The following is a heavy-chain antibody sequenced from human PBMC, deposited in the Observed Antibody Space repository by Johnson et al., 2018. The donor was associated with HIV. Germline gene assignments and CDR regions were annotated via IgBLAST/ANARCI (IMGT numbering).Heavy chain of an antibody. CDR2: ISSSGTTI. J-gene: IGHJ3*02. Sequence: VQLVESGGGLVKPGGSLIVSCEASGLTFSDYYMSWIRQAPGKGLEWVSYISSSGTTIYYADSVKGRFTISRDNAKNSLYLQMNSLRAEDTAVYYCARAGAGWNYDSSAADAFDIWGQGTMVTVSS. D-gene: IGHD3-22*01. CDR3: ARAGAGWNYDSSAADAFDI. V-gene: IGHV3-11*04. CDR1: GLTFSDYY.